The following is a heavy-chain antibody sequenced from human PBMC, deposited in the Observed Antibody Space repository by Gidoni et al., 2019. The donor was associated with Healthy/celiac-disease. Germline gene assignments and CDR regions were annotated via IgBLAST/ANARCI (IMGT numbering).Heavy chain of an antibody. Sequence: EVQLVESGGGLVQPGRSLRLSCAASGFTFDDYAMHWVRQAPGKGLEWVSGISWNSGSIGYADSVKGRFTISRDNAKNSLYLQMNSLRAEDTALYYCAKWSGDSHTGFDYWGQGTLVTVSS. V-gene: IGHV3-9*01. CDR1: GFTFDDYA. J-gene: IGHJ4*02. CDR3: AKWSGDSHTGFDY. D-gene: IGHD2-21*02. CDR2: ISWNSGSI.